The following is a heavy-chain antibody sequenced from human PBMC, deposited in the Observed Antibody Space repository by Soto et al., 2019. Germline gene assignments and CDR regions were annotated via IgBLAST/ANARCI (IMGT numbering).Heavy chain of an antibody. Sequence: QVQLVQSGAEVKKPGSSVKVSCKASGGTFTSYAISWVRRAPGQGLEWMGGVIPLFGTADYAPNIQDIVTITADASTSTAYMELSGLRSEDTAVYYCAKGGLCGGDCFSLFDSWGQGTLVTGSS. CDR2: VIPLFGTA. CDR1: GGTFTSYA. D-gene: IGHD2-21*02. J-gene: IGHJ4*02. V-gene: IGHV1-69*01. CDR3: AKGGLCGGDCFSLFDS.